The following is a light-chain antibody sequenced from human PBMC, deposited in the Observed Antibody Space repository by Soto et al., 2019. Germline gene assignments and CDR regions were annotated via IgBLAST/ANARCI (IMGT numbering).Light chain of an antibody. Sequence: NFMLTQPHSGSESPGKTVTISCSGSSGSIASNYVQWYQRRPGSAPTTVISDDHQRPSGVPDRFSGSIDSSSNSASLTISGLTAEDEADYYCHSYDSANRVVVFGGGPKLTVL. J-gene: IGLJ3*02. CDR1: SGSIASNY. V-gene: IGLV6-57*02. CDR2: DDH. CDR3: HSYDSANRVVV.